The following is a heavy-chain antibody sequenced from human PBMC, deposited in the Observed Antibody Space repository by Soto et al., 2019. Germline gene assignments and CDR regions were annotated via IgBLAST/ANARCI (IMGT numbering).Heavy chain of an antibody. CDR2: IIPIFGTA. CDR3: ARVPYDSSGYYPGTLYYYYYYGMDV. V-gene: IGHV1-69*13. J-gene: IGHJ6*02. Sequence: SVKVSCKASGGTFSSYAISWVRQAPGQGLEWMGGIIPIFGTANYAQKFQGRVTITADESTSTAYMELSSLRSEDTAVYYCARVPYDSSGYYPGTLYYYYYYGMDVWGQGTTVTVSS. CDR1: GGTFSSYA. D-gene: IGHD3-22*01.